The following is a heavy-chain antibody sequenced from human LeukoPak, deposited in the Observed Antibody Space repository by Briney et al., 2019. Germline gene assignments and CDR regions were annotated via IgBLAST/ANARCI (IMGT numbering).Heavy chain of an antibody. Sequence: GGSLRLSCAASGFTFSTYPMNWVRQAPGKGLEWVANIKQDGSEKYYVDSVKGRFTISRDNAKNSLYLQMNSLRAEDTAVYYCARDKTAAAVRKSWGQGTLVTVSS. CDR2: IKQDGSEK. J-gene: IGHJ5*02. CDR1: GFTFSTYP. CDR3: ARDKTAAAVRKS. V-gene: IGHV3-7*01. D-gene: IGHD6-13*01.